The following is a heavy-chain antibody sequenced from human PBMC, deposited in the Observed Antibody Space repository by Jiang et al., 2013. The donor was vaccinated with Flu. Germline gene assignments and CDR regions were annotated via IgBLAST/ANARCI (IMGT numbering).Heavy chain of an antibody. D-gene: IGHD1-26*01. J-gene: IGHJ5*02. CDR3: ARSGSYSDELVP. CDR2: STPNSGGT. V-gene: IGHV1-2*04. Sequence: APRTRDVEWSGSGSTPNSGGTNYAQKFQGWVTMTRDTSISTAYMELSRLRSDDTAVYYCARSGSYSDELVPWGQGTLVTVSS.